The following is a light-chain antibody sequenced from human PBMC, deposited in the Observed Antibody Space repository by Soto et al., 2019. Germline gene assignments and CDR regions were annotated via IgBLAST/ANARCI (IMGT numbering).Light chain of an antibody. CDR3: ATWDGSLNGVV. Sequence: QSVLTQPASVSGSPGQSITISCVGTSSDVGAYNYVSWYQQHPGKAPKLMIYEVSNRPSGVSNRFSGSKSGNTASLTISGLQAEDEADYYCATWDGSLNGVVFGGGTKLTVL. CDR2: EVS. V-gene: IGLV2-14*01. J-gene: IGLJ2*01. CDR1: SSDVGAYNY.